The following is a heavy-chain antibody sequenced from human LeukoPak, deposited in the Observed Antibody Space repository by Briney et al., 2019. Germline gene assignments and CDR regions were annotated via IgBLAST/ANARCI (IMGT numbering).Heavy chain of an antibody. CDR1: GGSISSSSYY. Sequence: SETLSLTCTVSGGSISSSSYYWGWIRQPPGKGLEWIGSIYYSGSTYYNPSLKSRVTISVDTSKNQFSLKLSSVTAADTAVYYCARGDVLGYCSGGSCYSDPGYFQHWGQGTLVTVSS. CDR3: ARGDVLGYCSGGSCYSDPGYFQH. V-gene: IGHV4-39*01. CDR2: IYYSGST. D-gene: IGHD2-15*01. J-gene: IGHJ1*01.